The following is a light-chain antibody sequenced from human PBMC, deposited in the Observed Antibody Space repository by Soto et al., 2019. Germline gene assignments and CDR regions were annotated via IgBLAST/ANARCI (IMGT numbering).Light chain of an antibody. CDR2: GAS. J-gene: IGKJ1*01. CDR1: QSVSSN. V-gene: IGKV3-20*01. Sequence: EIVMTQSPATLSVSPGERVTLSCRASQSVSSNLAWYQQKPGQAPRLLIYGASTRATGIPGRFSGSGSGTDFTLTSSRLEPEDFAVYYCQQYGSSPQTFGQGTKVDIK. CDR3: QQYGSSPQT.